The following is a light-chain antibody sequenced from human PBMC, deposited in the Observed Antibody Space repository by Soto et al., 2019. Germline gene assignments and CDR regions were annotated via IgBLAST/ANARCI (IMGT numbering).Light chain of an antibody. CDR3: CSYSTSSLRV. Sequence: QSVLTQPASVSGSPGQSITISCTGSNSDVGGYNYVSWYQQHPGKAPKLMIYEVTYRPSGGSDRFSGSKSGNTASLTISGLQAEDEADYYCCSYSTSSLRVFGGGTKLTVL. J-gene: IGLJ3*02. CDR2: EVT. CDR1: NSDVGGYNY. V-gene: IGLV2-14*01.